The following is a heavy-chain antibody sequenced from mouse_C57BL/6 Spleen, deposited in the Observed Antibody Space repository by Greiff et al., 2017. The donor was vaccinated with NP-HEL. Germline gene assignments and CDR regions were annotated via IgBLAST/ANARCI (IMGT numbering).Heavy chain of an antibody. J-gene: IGHJ4*01. CDR3: ARVADYAMDY. D-gene: IGHD1-1*02. CDR2: IRNKANGYTT. V-gene: IGHV7-3*01. Sequence: EVKVVESGGGLVQPGGSLSLSCAASGFTFTDYYMSWVRQPPGKALEWLGFIRNKANGYTTEYSASVKGRFTISRDNSQSILYLQMNALRAEDSATYYCARVADYAMDYWGQGTSVTVSS. CDR1: GFTFTDYY.